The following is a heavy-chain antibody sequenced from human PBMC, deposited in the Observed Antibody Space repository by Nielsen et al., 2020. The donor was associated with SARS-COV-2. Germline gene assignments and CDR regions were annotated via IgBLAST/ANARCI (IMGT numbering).Heavy chain of an antibody. CDR1: GFTFSSYA. Sequence: GESLRLSCAASGFTFSSYAMSWVRQAPGKGLEWVSAISGSGGSTYYADSVKGRFTISRDNSKNTLYLQMNSLRAEDTAVYYCASIVVVPAATNYWGQGTLVTVSS. J-gene: IGHJ4*02. V-gene: IGHV3-23*01. CDR2: ISGSGGST. D-gene: IGHD2-2*01. CDR3: ASIVVVPAATNY.